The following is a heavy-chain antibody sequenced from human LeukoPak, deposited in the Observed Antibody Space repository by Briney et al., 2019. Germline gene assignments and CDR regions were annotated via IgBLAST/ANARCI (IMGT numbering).Heavy chain of an antibody. CDR2: IYYSGST. CDR3: ARGRTIAAAGTD. J-gene: IGHJ4*02. CDR1: GGSISSYY. V-gene: IGHV4-59*01. D-gene: IGHD6-13*01. Sequence: SETLSLTCTVSGGSISSYYWSWIRQPPGKGLEWIGYIYYSGSTNYNPSLKSRVTISVDTSKNQFSLKLSSVTAADTAVYYCARGRTIAAAGTDWGQGTLVTVSS.